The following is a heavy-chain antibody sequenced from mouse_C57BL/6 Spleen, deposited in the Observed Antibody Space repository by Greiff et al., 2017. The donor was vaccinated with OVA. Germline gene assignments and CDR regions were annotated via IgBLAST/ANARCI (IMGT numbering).Heavy chain of an antibody. CDR3: ARGADCSGYFDV. CDR2: IDPANGNT. D-gene: IGHD1-1*01. V-gene: IGHV14-3*01. J-gene: IGHJ1*03. Sequence: VQLKQSVAELVRPGASVQLSCTASGFNIKNTYMHWVKQRPEKGLEWIGRIDPANGNTKYAPKFQGKATITADTSSNTAYLQLSSLTSEDTAIYYCARGADCSGYFDVWGKGTTVTVSS. CDR1: GFNIKNTY.